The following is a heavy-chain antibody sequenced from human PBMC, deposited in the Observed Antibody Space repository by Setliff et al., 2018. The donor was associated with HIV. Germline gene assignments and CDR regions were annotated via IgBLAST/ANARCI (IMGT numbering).Heavy chain of an antibody. Sequence: PGGSLRLSCAASGFTFSNFAMSWVRQAPGKGLEWVSAISGGGGKTDYADSVKGRFTISRDNSKNTLYLQMNSLRADDTAVYYCARGRIAFGDYFQWGQGTLVTVSS. J-gene: IGHJ4*02. D-gene: IGHD4-17*01. V-gene: IGHV3-23*01. CDR3: ARGRIAFGDYFQ. CDR1: GFTFSNFA. CDR2: ISGGGGKT.